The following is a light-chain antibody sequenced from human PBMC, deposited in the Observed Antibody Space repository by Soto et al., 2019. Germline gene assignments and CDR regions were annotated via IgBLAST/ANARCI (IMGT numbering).Light chain of an antibody. V-gene: IGKV3D-15*01. Sequence: EIVMTQSPATLSVSRGERATLSFRANQAISSNVAWYQQKPGQAPRVLIHGASKRATGIPDRFSGSGSGTDFSLTISRLEPEDFAVYYCHQYDNAPQTYGQGTKVDI. CDR1: QAISSN. J-gene: IGKJ2*01. CDR2: GAS. CDR3: HQYDNAPQT.